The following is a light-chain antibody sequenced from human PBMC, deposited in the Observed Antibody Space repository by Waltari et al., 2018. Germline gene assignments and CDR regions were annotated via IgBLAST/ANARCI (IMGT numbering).Light chain of an antibody. CDR3: QKYGSLPAT. CDR1: QSVSRT. V-gene: IGKV3-20*01. CDR2: DAS. Sequence: DIVLTQSPGTLSLSPGDRATLSCRASQSVSRTLAWYQQKPGQAPRLLIYDASSRATGIADRFSGSGSGTDFSLTISRLEPEDFAVYYCQKYGSLPATFGQGTKVEIK. J-gene: IGKJ1*01.